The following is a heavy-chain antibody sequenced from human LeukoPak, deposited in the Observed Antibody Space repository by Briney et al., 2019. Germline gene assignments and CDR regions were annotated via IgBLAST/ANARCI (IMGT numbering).Heavy chain of an antibody. J-gene: IGHJ4*02. CDR3: ASPGGVRPSDY. Sequence: ASVKASCKASGYTFTSFAMNWVRQAPGQGLEWMGWINTNTGNPTYAQGFTGRFVFSLDTSVSTAYLQISSLKAEDTAVYYCASPGGVRPSDYWGQGTLVTVSS. CDR1: GYTFTSFA. V-gene: IGHV7-4-1*02. D-gene: IGHD1-1*01. CDR2: INTNTGNP.